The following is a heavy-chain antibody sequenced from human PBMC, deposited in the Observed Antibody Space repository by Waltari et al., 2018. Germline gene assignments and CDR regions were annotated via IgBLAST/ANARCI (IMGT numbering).Heavy chain of an antibody. CDR1: EGSFSAFF. V-gene: IGHV4-34*01. Sequence: VRLDQWGTELVEPWETLSLTFAVYEGSFSAFFWSWVRQAPGKGLEWIGEINHGVKTDYNPSLKSRLFMSVDPSKNQFSLMLSSVTAADTAVYYCVRSHCIGDSCFRYFDSWGQGTLVTVSS. J-gene: IGHJ4*02. D-gene: IGHD2-15*01. CDR2: INHGVKT. CDR3: VRSHCIGDSCFRYFDS.